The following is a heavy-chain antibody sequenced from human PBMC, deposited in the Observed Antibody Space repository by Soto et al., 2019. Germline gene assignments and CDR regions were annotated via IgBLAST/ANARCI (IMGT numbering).Heavy chain of an antibody. V-gene: IGHV3-23*01. CDR3: AKDMEVSITTYCYYYVMYF. CDR1: GFTFSSYA. J-gene: IGHJ6*02. Sequence: QPGWSLRLSCSSSGFTFSSYAMSWVRQAPGKGLEWVSAISGSGGSTYYADSVKGRFTISRDNSKNTLYLQMNSLRAEDTAVYYCAKDMEVSITTYCYYYVMYFCGQ. CDR2: ISGSGGST. D-gene: IGHD3-16*02.